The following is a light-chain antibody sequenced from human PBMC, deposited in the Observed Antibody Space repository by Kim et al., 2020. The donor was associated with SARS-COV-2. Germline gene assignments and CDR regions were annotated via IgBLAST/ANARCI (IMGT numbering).Light chain of an antibody. CDR2: AAS. J-gene: IGKJ4*01. Sequence: DIHMTQSPSAMSASVGDRVTITCRASQGISSYLAWFQQKPGQVPKRLIYAASSLQSGVPSRFSGSGSGTEFTLTISSLQPEDFATYYCLQHDSYPLTFGGGTKVDIK. CDR1: QGISSY. CDR3: LQHDSYPLT. V-gene: IGKV1-17*03.